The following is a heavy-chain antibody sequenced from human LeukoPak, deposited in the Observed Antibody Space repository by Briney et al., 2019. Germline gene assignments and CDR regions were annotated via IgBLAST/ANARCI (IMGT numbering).Heavy chain of an antibody. J-gene: IGHJ5*02. CDR1: RGSISGYS. CDR3: VRGPYGASISKWFDP. Sequence: SETLSLTCTVSRGSISGYSWSWIRQSPGGGLEWIGYIYYSGDTAYNPSLRSRVTMSVDTSKNQFSLQLRSMTSADTAVYYCVRGPYGASISKWFDPWGQGTQVTVSS. V-gene: IGHV4-59*01. D-gene: IGHD4/OR15-4a*01. CDR2: IYYSGDT.